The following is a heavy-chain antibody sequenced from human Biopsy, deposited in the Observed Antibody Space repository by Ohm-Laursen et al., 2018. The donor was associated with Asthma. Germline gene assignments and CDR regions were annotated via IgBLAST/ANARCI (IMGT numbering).Heavy chain of an antibody. V-gene: IGHV3-30-3*01. CDR2: ISYDGSDK. CDR1: GFTFSNFA. Sequence: SLRLSCAASGFTFSNFAMTWVRQAPGKGLEWVAFISYDGSDKFYADSVKGRFTTSRDNSQNTLDLHMNRLTFEDTAVYYCARASVVKHYYYYGMDVWGPGTTVTVFS. CDR3: ARASVVKHYYYYGMDV. J-gene: IGHJ6*02.